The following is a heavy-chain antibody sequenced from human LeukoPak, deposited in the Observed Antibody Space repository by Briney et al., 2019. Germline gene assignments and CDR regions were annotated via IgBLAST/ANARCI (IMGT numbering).Heavy chain of an antibody. CDR1: GFTFSSYA. CDR3: AKGLGELLWSPYFDY. J-gene: IGHJ4*02. CDR2: ISGSGGST. D-gene: IGHD3-10*01. V-gene: IGHV3-23*01. Sequence: GRSLRLSCAASGFTFSSYAMSWVRQAPGKGLEWVSAISGSGGSTYYADSVKGRFTISRDNSKNTLYLQMNSLRAEDTAVYYCAKGLGELLWSPYFDYWGQGTLVTVSS.